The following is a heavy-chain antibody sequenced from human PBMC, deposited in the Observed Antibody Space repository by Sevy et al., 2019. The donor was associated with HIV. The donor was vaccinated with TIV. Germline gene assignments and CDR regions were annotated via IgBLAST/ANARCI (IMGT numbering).Heavy chain of an antibody. CDR3: ASSYYDSSGYPYYFHY. J-gene: IGHJ4*02. D-gene: IGHD3-22*01. CDR2: ISAYNGNT. V-gene: IGHV1-18*04. CDR1: GYTFTSYG. Sequence: ASVKVSCKASGYTFTSYGISWVRQAPGQGLEWMGWISAYNGNTNYAQKLQGRVTMTTDTSTSTAYMELRSLRSDDTAVYYCASSYYDSSGYPYYFHYWGQGTLVTVSS.